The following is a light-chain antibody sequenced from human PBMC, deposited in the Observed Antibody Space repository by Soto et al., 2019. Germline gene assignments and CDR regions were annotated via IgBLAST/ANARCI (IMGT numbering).Light chain of an antibody. CDR3: QQYGSSPRT. V-gene: IGKV3-20*01. CDR1: QSVSSSY. Sequence: IVLTQSPGTLSLSPGERATLSCRARQSVSSSYLAWYQQKPGQAPRRLIYGASSRATGIPDRFSGSGSGTDFTLTISRLEPEDFAVYYCQQYGSSPRTFGQGTKVEIK. CDR2: GAS. J-gene: IGKJ1*01.